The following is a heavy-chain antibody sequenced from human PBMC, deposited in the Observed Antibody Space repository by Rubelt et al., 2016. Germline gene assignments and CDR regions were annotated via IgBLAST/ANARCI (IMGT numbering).Heavy chain of an antibody. CDR3: TKGGPGVLDWPYYMDG. D-gene: IGHD3/OR15-3a*01. Sequence: GFTFNTCAMHWVRQAPGKGLEWVAIISFGGTNKYYEDSVKGRFTISRDNSKNTLYLQMNSLRAEDTAVYYCTKGGPGVLDWPYYMDGWGEGTTVTVSS. CDR2: ISFGGTNK. CDR1: GFTFNTCA. V-gene: IGHV3-30*18. J-gene: IGHJ6*03.